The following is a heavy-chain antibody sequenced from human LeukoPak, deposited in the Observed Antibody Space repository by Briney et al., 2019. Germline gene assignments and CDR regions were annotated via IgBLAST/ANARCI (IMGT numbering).Heavy chain of an antibody. D-gene: IGHD3-10*01. CDR1: GGSISSSSYY. Sequence: SETLSLTCTVSGGSISSSSYYWGWIRQPPGKGLEWIGSLYYSGSTYYDPPLKSRVTISVDTSKNQFSLKLSSVTAADTAVYYCARVGLLWFGENYDAFDIWGQGTMVTVSS. CDR2: LYYSGST. J-gene: IGHJ3*02. V-gene: IGHV4-39*01. CDR3: ARVGLLWFGENYDAFDI.